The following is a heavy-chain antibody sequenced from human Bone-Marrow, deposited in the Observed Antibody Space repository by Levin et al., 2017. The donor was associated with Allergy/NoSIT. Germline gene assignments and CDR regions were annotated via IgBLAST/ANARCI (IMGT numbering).Heavy chain of an antibody. J-gene: IGHJ5*02. D-gene: IGHD3-10*01. CDR2: VYYSGST. CDR3: ARNNSLSFGESPTNWFDP. CDR1: GGSISSPIHY. Sequence: GSLRLSCTVSGGSISSPIHYWGWIRQPPGRGLEWIGSVYYSGSTSYHPSLKSRVTISVDTSKNQFSLTLSSVTAADTAVYYCARNNSLSFGESPTNWFDPWGQGTLVTVSS. V-gene: IGHV4-39*07.